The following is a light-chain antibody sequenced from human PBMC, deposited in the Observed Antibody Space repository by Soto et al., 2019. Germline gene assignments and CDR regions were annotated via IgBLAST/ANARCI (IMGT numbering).Light chain of an antibody. CDR1: QSVSSTY. V-gene: IGKV3-20*01. J-gene: IGKJ2*01. Sequence: EIVLTQSPGTLSLSPGERATLSCRASQSVSSTYLAWYQQKPGQAPRLLIYAASSRATGIPDRFGGSGSGTDFTLTISRLEPEDFAVYYCQQYGSSPRTVGQGTKLEIK. CDR2: AAS. CDR3: QQYGSSPRT.